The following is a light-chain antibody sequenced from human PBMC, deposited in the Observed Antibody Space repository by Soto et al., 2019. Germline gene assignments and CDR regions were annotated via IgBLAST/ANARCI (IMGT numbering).Light chain of an antibody. CDR2: EVS. J-gene: IGLJ1*01. CDR3: NSYISKSTGV. Sequence: QSALTQPASVSGSPGQSITISCTGTSSDVGGYNYVSWYQQHPGKAPKLIIYEVSNRPSGVSNRFSGSKSGNTASLTISGLQAEDEGDYFCNSYISKSTGVFGTGTKVTVL. CDR1: SSDVGGYNY. V-gene: IGLV2-14*01.